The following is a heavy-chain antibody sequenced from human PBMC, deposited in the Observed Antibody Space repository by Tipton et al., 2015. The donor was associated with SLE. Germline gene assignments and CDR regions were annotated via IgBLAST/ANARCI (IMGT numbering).Heavy chain of an antibody. V-gene: IGHV4-39*01. CDR1: GGSISSSSYY. CDR2: IYYSGST. Sequence: TLSLTCTVSGGSISSSSYYWGWIRQPPGKGLEWIGSIYYSGSTYYNPSLKSRVTISVDTSKNQFSLKLSSVTAADTAVYYCARPRSHYDFWIGYTYWYFDLWGRGTMVTVSS. D-gene: IGHD3-3*01. CDR3: ARPRSHYDFWIGYTYWYFDL. J-gene: IGHJ2*01.